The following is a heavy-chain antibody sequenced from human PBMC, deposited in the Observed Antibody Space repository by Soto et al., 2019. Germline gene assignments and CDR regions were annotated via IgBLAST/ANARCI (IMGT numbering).Heavy chain of an antibody. D-gene: IGHD3-16*01. CDR2: INEDGSEK. J-gene: IGHJ4*02. V-gene: IGHV3-7*03. CDR1: GFSFSLFW. Sequence: SGGSLRLSCAASGFSFSLFWMSWVRQTPGKGLEWVVNINEDGSEKFFADSVKGRFTISRDNAKNSLSLQMNSLTADDTAVYYCARTGWPQSSYYFDYWGQGTLVTVSS. CDR3: ARTGWPQSSYYFDY.